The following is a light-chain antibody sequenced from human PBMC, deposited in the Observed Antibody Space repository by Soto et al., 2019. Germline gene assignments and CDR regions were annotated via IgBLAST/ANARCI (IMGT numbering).Light chain of an antibody. CDR3: QQSYSIPYT. CDR2: AAS. CDR1: QSISSY. J-gene: IGKJ2*01. V-gene: IGKV1-39*01. Sequence: DVQITQCPSSLSASVGDRVTITCRASQSISSYLNWYQKEPGKAPKLLIHAASSLQSAVPSRFSGSGSGTDFTLTISSLQPEDVATFYCQQSYSIPYTFGQGTKVDIK.